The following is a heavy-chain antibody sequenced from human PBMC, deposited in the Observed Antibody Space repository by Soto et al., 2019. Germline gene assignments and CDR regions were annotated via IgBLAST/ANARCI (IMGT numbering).Heavy chain of an antibody. V-gene: IGHV3-9*01. CDR3: AKATVTTVIALDY. D-gene: IGHD4-17*01. CDR2: ISWNSGSI. CDR1: GFTFDDYA. J-gene: IGHJ4*02. Sequence: EVQLVESGGGLVQPGRSLRLSCAASGFTFDDYAMHWVRQAPGKGLEWVSGISWNSGSIGYADSVTGRFTISRDNAKNSLYLQMNSLRAEDTALYYCAKATVTTVIALDYWGQGTLVTVSS.